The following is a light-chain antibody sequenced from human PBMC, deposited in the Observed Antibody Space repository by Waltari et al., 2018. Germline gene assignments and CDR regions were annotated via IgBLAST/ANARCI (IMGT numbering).Light chain of an antibody. V-gene: IGKV1-9*01. J-gene: IGKJ4*02. CDR2: AAS. CDR1: QDTTSF. Sequence: DIRSPQSPFFLSPCLWPRVSLTCLPSQDTTSFLAWYQQKPGNAPKLLIFAASTLQAGVPSRFSGVGAGKEVTLKCRSLLREDFATYYCQTMKNVPRTFRGGTKVEIK. CDR3: QTMKNVPRT.